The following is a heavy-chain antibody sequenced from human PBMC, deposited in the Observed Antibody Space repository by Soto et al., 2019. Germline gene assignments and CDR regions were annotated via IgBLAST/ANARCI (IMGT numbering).Heavy chain of an antibody. J-gene: IGHJ4*02. CDR1: GGSISSGGYY. Sequence: QVQLQESGPGLVKPSQTLSLTCTVSGGSISSGGYYWSWIRQHPGKGLEWIGYIYYSGSTYYNPSLKSRVTISVDTSKKQFSLKLSSVTAADTAVYYCARVFSDYGDHKGLDYWGQGTLVTVSS. V-gene: IGHV4-31*03. CDR2: IYYSGST. CDR3: ARVFSDYGDHKGLDY. D-gene: IGHD4-17*01.